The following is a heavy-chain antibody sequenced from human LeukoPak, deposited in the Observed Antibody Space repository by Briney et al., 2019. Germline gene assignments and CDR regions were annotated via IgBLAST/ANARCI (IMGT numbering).Heavy chain of an antibody. CDR2: IYPGDSDT. CDR3: ATAKYSSGWYEDY. Sequence: GESLKISRKGSGYSFTSYWIGWVRQMPGKGLEWMGIIYPGDSDTRYSPSFQGQVTISADKSISTAYLQWSSLKASDTAMYYCATAKYSSGWYEDYWGQGTLVTVSS. CDR1: GYSFTSYW. J-gene: IGHJ4*02. V-gene: IGHV5-51*01. D-gene: IGHD6-19*01.